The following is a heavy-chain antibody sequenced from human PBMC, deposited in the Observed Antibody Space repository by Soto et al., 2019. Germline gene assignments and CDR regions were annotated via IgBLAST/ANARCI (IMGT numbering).Heavy chain of an antibody. J-gene: IGHJ6*02. Sequence: GGSLRLSCIASGFTFGDYAMSWFRQAPGKGLEWVGFIRSKVYGGTTEYAASVKGRFTISRDDSISIAYLQMNSLKTEDTAVYYCTSTIFXVVIPGGYYYGMDVWGQGTTVTVSS. CDR3: TSTIFXVVIPGGYYYGMDV. CDR2: IRSKVYGGTT. V-gene: IGHV3-49*03. CDR1: GFTFGDYA. D-gene: IGHD3-3*01.